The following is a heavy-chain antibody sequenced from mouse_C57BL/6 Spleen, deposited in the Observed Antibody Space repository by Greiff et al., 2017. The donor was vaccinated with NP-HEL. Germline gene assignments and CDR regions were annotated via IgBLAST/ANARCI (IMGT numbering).Heavy chain of an antibody. CDR2: IYPSDSET. J-gene: IGHJ3*01. CDR1: GYTFTSYW. Sequence: VQLQQPGAEMVRPGSSVKLSCKASGYTFTSYWMDWVKQRPGQGLEWIGNIYPSDSETHYNQKFKDKATLTVDKSSSTAYMQLSSLTSEDSAVYYCARGGNYPAWFAYWGQGTLVTVSA. V-gene: IGHV1-61*01. D-gene: IGHD2-1*01. CDR3: ARGGNYPAWFAY.